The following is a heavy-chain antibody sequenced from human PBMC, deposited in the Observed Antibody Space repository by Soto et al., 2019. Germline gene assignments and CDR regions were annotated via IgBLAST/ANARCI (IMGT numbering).Heavy chain of an antibody. D-gene: IGHD2-2*01. CDR3: ARPPDFWRYQLLPSASDI. CDR2: ISISSNTI. V-gene: IGHV3-48*01. CDR1: GFTFSDDS. J-gene: IGHJ3*02. Sequence: PGGSLRLSCAASGFTFSDDSMNWVRQAPGKGLEWVSYISISSNTIYYADSVKGRFTISRDNAKNSLYLQMNSLRAEDTAVYYCARPPDFWRYQLLPSASDIWGQGTMVTVSS.